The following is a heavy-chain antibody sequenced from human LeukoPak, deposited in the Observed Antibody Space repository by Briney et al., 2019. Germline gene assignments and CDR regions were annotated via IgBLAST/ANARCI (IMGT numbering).Heavy chain of an antibody. CDR2: INHSGST. D-gene: IGHD3-10*01. CDR1: GGSISSYY. J-gene: IGHJ5*02. V-gene: IGHV4-34*01. CDR3: ARGRVEVLWFGELRSWFDP. Sequence: PSETLSLTCTVSGGSISSYYWSWIRQPPGKGLEWIGEINHSGSTNYNPSLKSRVTISVDTSKNQFSLKLSSVTAADTAVYYCARGRVEVLWFGELRSWFDPWGQGTLVTVSS.